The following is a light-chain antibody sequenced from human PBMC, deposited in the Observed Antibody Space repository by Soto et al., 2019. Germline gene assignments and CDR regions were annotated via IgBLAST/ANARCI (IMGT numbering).Light chain of an antibody. Sequence: QLVLTQPPSVSGAPGQRVTISSTGSSSNIGAGYDVHWYQQLPGTAPKLLIYGNSNRPSGVPDRFSGSKSGTSASLAITGLRAEDEADYYCQSYDSSLSGGVFGGGTKLTVL. V-gene: IGLV1-40*01. J-gene: IGLJ3*02. CDR2: GNS. CDR3: QSYDSSLSGGV. CDR1: SSNIGAGYD.